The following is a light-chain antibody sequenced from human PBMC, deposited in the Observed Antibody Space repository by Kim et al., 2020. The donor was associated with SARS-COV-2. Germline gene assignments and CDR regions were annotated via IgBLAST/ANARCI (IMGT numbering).Light chain of an antibody. J-gene: IGKJ1*01. CDR2: LGS. Sequence: PPSISCRSGQSLLHSNGYNLLDWYPQKPGQSPQLLIHLGSIRASGVPDRFSGSGSGTDFILKISRVEPEDVGLYYCMQAFRAPWTFGQGTKVDIK. CDR3: MQAFRAPWT. V-gene: IGKV2-28*01. CDR1: QSLLHSNGYNL.